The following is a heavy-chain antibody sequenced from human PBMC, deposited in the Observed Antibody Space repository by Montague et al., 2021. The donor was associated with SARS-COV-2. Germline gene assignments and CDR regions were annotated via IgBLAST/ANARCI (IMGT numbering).Heavy chain of an antibody. CDR1: GGPISGSSDY. D-gene: IGHD5-18*01. CDR3: ARREYSYGWGD. Sequence: SDTLSLTCTVTGGPISGSSDYWGWIRQSPGKGLEWIASADYSGNTYYSPSLKSRLTISVDTSKNQFSLKLNSVAAADTALHYCARREYSYGWGDWGQGTLVTVSS. V-gene: IGHV4-39*01. J-gene: IGHJ4*02. CDR2: ADYSGNT.